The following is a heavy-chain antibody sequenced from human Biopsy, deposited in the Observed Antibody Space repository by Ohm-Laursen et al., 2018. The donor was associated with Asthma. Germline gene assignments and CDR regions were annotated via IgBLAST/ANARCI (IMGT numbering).Heavy chain of an antibody. D-gene: IGHD4-11*01. Sequence: SLRLSCAASGFRFPIYGMHWVRQGPGKGPEWVALISYDGRETGYVDSVKGRFTISRDNFRNTVHLQMSSLRPEDSAVYYCTRDRFYNTVTSESFYYGVDVWGQGTTVTVSS. V-gene: IGHV3-30*03. J-gene: IGHJ6*02. CDR2: ISYDGRET. CDR1: GFRFPIYG. CDR3: TRDRFYNTVTSESFYYGVDV.